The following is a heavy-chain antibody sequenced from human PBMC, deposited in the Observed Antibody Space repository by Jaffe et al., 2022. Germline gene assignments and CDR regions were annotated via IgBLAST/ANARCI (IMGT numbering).Heavy chain of an antibody. CDR1: GGSISSGSYY. CDR2: IYTSGST. Sequence: QVQLQESGPGLVKPSQTLSLTCTVSGGSISSGSYYWSWIRQPAGKGLEWIGRIYTSGSTNYNPSLKSRVTISVDTSKNQFSLKLSSVTAADTAVYYCASATIGFNLPLYWGQGTLVTVSS. V-gene: IGHV4-61*02. J-gene: IGHJ4*02. CDR3: ASATIGFNLPLY. D-gene: IGHD5-12*01.